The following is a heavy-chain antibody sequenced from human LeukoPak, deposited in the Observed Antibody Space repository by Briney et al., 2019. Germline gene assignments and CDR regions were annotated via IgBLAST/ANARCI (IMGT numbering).Heavy chain of an antibody. CDR2: IYHTGST. CDR1: GDSITKNW. J-gene: IGHJ6*02. V-gene: IGHV4-4*02. CDR3: ARNTVYCMDV. Sequence: PSETLSLTCAVSGDSITKNWWSWVRQPPGKGLEWIGEIYHTGSTSYNPSLGSRATFSVDKSNNQFFLNLNSVTAADTAVYYCARNTVYCMDVWGQGTTVTVS.